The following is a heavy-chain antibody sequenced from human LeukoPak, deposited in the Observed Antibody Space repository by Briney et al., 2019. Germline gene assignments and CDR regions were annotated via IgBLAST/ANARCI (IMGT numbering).Heavy chain of an antibody. D-gene: IGHD6-19*01. J-gene: IGHJ4*02. CDR2: IHGDGIST. V-gene: IGHV3-74*01. CDR1: GFTFSTYL. CDR3: ARGGWYYFDS. Sequence: QSGGSLRLSCAASGFTFSTYLMHWVRQAPGKGLVWVSRIHGDGISTTYADSVKGRFTISRDNAKNSLYLQMNSLRAEDTAVYYCARGGWYYFDSWGQGTLVTVSS.